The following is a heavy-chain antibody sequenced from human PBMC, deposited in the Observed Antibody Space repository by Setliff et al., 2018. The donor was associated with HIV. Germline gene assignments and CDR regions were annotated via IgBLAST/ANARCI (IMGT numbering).Heavy chain of an antibody. D-gene: IGHD3-10*01. CDR2: IYPIDSDT. CDR3: GRSGKSGELYAY. J-gene: IGHJ4*02. CDR1: GYSFTNYW. V-gene: IGHV5-51*01. Sequence: GESLKISCKGSGYSFTNYWVGWVRQMPGRGLEWMGIIYPIDSDTKYSPSFWGRVTISVDKSTNTAYLHWNSLRPADTAMYYCGRSGKSGELYAYWGQGTPVTSPQ.